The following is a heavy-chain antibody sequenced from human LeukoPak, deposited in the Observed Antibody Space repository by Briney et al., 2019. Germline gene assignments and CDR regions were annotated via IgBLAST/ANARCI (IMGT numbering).Heavy chain of an antibody. Sequence: GGSLRLSCAASGFTVSSNYMSWVRQAPGKGLEWVAFIRYDGSNKYYADSVKGRFTISRDNSKNTLYLQMNSLRAEDTAVYYCAKDLDKAGTRVFGGPFDYWGQGTLVTVSS. CDR1: GFTVSSNY. CDR3: AKDLDKAGTRVFGGPFDY. J-gene: IGHJ4*02. V-gene: IGHV3-30*02. CDR2: IRYDGSNK. D-gene: IGHD6-19*01.